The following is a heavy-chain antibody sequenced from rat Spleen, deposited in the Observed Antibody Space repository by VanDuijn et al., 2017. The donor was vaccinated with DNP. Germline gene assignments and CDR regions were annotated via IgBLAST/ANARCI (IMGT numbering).Heavy chain of an antibody. CDR1: GFSLTSNS. V-gene: IGHV2-47*01. CDR3: TYNNYY. J-gene: IGHJ2*01. Sequence: QVQLKESGPGLVQPSQTLSLTCTVSGFSLTSNSVSWIRQPPGKGLEWIGVIWKNGGTDYNSAIKSRLSISRDTSKSQVFLKMNSLQTEDTGMYFCTYNNYYWGQGVMVTVSS. CDR2: IWKNGGT. D-gene: IGHD1-10*01.